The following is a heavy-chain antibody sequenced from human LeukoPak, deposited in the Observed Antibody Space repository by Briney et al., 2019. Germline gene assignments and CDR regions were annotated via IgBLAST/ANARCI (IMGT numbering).Heavy chain of an antibody. CDR1: GFTFSSYE. J-gene: IGHJ6*02. V-gene: IGHV3-48*03. CDR3: ARDDWVAAAGTSIDYGMDV. D-gene: IGHD6-13*01. Sequence: PGGPLRLSCAASGFTFSSYEMNWVRQAPGKGLEWVSYISSSGSTIYYADSVKGRFTISRDNAKNSLYLQMNSLRAEDTAVYYCARDDWVAAAGTSIDYGMDVWGQGTTVTVSS. CDR2: ISSSGSTI.